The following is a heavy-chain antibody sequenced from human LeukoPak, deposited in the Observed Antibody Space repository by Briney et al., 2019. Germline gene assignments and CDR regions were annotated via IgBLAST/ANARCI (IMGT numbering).Heavy chain of an antibody. CDR2: IYYSGST. V-gene: IGHV4-31*03. Sequence: SETPSLTCTVSGGSISSGGYYWSWIRQHPGKGLEWIGYIYYSGSTYYNPSLKSRVTISVDTSKNQFSLKLSSVTAADTAVYYCARDYGGNGGMDVWGKGTTVTVSS. CDR3: ARDYGGNGGMDV. D-gene: IGHD4-23*01. J-gene: IGHJ6*03. CDR1: GGSISSGGYY.